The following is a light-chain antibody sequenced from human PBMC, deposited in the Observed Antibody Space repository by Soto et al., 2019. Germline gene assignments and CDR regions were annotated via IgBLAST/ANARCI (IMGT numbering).Light chain of an antibody. CDR2: AAS. CDR1: QSLTSH. V-gene: IGKV1-39*01. Sequence: DIQMTQSPSSLSASAGDRVTITCRASQSLTSHLTWYQQKPGEAPKLLIYAASSLHSGVPSRFSGSGSGTDFTLTITSLQPEDFATYYCQQSFSPPYTFGQGTKLEIE. J-gene: IGKJ2*01. CDR3: QQSFSPPYT.